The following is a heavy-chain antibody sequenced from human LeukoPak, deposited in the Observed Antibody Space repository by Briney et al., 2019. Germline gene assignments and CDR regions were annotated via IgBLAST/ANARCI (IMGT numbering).Heavy chain of an antibody. V-gene: IGHV4-39*02. J-gene: IGHJ4*02. D-gene: IGHD3-22*01. CDR1: GGSIRSGSHY. CDR2: IYYSGST. Sequence: SETLSLTCTVSGGSIRSGSHYWAWIRQPPGEGLEWIGSIYYSGSTYYNPSLENRVTISIDTSKNHFSLKLSSLSAADTSVYYCAKRDDSGGNLVDLWGQGTLVTVS. CDR3: AKRDDSGGNLVDL.